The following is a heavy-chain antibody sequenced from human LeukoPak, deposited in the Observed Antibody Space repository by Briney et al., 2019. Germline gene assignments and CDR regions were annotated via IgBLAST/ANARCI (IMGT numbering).Heavy chain of an antibody. J-gene: IGHJ4*02. Sequence: ASVTVSCMASGYTFTSYYMHWVRQAPGQGLEWMGIINPSGGSTIYAQKFQGRVTITRDTSTSPVYMELSSLRSEDTAVYYCARDPPYSSVARRFDYWGQGTLVTVSS. D-gene: IGHD6-19*01. CDR3: ARDPPYSSVARRFDY. CDR1: GYTFTSYY. V-gene: IGHV1-46*01. CDR2: INPSGGST.